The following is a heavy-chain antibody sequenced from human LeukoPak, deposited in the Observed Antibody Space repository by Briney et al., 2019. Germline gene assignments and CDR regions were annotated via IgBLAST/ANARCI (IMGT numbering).Heavy chain of an antibody. V-gene: IGHV1-2*02. J-gene: IGHJ4*02. Sequence: ASVKVSCKASGYTFTGYYMHWVRQAPGQGLEWMGWINPNSGGTNYAQKFQGRVTMTRDTSISTAYMELSRLRSDDTAVYYCARVPPLRATNPFDYWGQGTLVTVSS. D-gene: IGHD5-12*01. CDR1: GYTFTGYY. CDR2: INPNSGGT. CDR3: ARVPPLRATNPFDY.